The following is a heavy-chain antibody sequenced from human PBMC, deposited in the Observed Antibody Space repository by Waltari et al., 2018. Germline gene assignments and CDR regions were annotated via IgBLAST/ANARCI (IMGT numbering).Heavy chain of an antibody. J-gene: IGHJ3*02. D-gene: IGHD2-15*01. CDR3: ARDPPLRAVVAAAAGAFDI. Sequence: QVQLVQSGAEVKKPGSSVKVSCKDSGGTFSSYTISWVRQAPGQGLEWMGRIIPILCIANSSHTFQRTLTITADTSTSTSSMQLISLRSHATAVYYFARDPPLRAVVAAAAGAFDIWGPGTMVTVSS. CDR2: IIPILCIA. CDR1: GGTFSSYT. V-gene: IGHV1-69*08.